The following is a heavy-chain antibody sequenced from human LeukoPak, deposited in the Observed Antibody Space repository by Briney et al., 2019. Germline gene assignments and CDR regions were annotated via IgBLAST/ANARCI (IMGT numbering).Heavy chain of an antibody. CDR2: IRSKAYGGTT. Sequence: PGGSLRLSCAASGFTFSNAWMSWVRQAPGKGLEWVGFIRSKAYGGTTEYAASVKGRFTISRDDSKSIAYLQMNSLKTEDTAAYYCTRWLWWSQQYFFDYWGQGTLVTVSS. D-gene: IGHD2-15*01. V-gene: IGHV3-49*04. CDR3: TRWLWWSQQYFFDY. CDR1: GFTFSNAW. J-gene: IGHJ4*02.